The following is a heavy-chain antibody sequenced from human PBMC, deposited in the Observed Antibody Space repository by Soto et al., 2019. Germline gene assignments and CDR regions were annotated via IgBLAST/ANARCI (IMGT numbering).Heavy chain of an antibody. D-gene: IGHD4-17*01. V-gene: IGHV3-30*18. CDR2: ISYDGSNK. CDR1: GFTFSSYG. J-gene: IGHJ6*02. Sequence: QVQLVESGGGVVQPGRSLRLSCAASGFTFSSYGMHWVRQAPGKGLEWVAVISYDGSNKYYADSVKGRYTISRDNSKNALYLQMNSLRAEDTAVYYGSKDTVTTEYYGMDVWGQGTTVTVS. CDR3: SKDTVTTEYYGMDV.